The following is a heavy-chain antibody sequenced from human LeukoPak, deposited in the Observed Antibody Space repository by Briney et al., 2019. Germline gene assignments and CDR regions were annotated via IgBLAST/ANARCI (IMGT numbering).Heavy chain of an antibody. J-gene: IGHJ5*02. CDR1: SHSISSGGYY. V-gene: IGHV4-31*03. D-gene: IGHD4-23*01. CDR2: IYYSGST. Sequence: SDTLSLPCTVSSHSISSGGYYWRWSCQHPAKGLECIGYIYYSGSTCYNPSLKSRVTISVDTSKNQFSLKLSSVTTADTAVYYCARGSTVGPGWFGPWGQGTLVTVSS. CDR3: ARGSTVGPGWFGP.